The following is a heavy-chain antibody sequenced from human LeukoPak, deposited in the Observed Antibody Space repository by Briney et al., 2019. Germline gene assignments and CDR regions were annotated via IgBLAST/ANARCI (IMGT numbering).Heavy chain of an antibody. V-gene: IGHV3-48*01. Sequence: GGSLRLSCAASGFPLSSYSINWVRQAPGKGLEWVSYISSSGIAIYYVDSVKGRFTVSRDNAKNSLFLQMNSPRAEDTAVYYCVRVKGSYFDYWGQGAMVTVSS. CDR3: VRVKGSYFDY. CDR1: GFPLSSYS. CDR2: ISSSGIAI. D-gene: IGHD2-15*01. J-gene: IGHJ4*02.